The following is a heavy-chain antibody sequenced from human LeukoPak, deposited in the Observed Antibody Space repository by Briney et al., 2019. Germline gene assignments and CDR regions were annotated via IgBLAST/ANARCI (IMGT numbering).Heavy chain of an antibody. V-gene: IGHV1-8*01. CDR2: MNPNSGNT. D-gene: IGHD3-3*01. CDR3: ARGDYDFWSGYYIGDY. CDR1: GYTFTSYD. Sequence: ASVKVSCKASGYTFTSYDINWVRRATGQGLEWMGWMNPNSGNTGYAQKFQGRVTMTRNTSISTAYMELSSLRSEDTAVYYCARGDYDFWSGYYIGDYWGQGTLVTVSS. J-gene: IGHJ4*02.